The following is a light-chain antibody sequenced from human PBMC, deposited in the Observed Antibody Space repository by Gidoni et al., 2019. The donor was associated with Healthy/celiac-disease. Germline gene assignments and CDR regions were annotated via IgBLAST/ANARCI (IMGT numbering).Light chain of an antibody. CDR3: QSADSSGTYV. V-gene: IGLV3-25*03. CDR1: ALPKQY. J-gene: IGLJ1*01. CDR2: KDS. Sequence: SYALTQPPSVSVSPGQTARITCSGDALPKQYVSWYQQQPGQAPVLVIYKDSERPSGIPERFSGSSSGTTVTLTISGVQAEDEADYYCQSADSSGTYVFGSGTKVTVL.